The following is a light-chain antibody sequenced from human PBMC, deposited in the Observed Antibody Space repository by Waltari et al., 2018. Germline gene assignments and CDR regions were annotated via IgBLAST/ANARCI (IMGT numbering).Light chain of an antibody. CDR2: DVT. Sequence: QSALTQPPSVSGSPGQSVTISCTGTSKNVGGSNWVSWYQVHPGKAPKLIIFDVTRRPSGVPDRFSGSRSGNTASLTISGLHTEDESDYFCCSYAGNSQYVFGSGTKVTV. J-gene: IGLJ1*01. CDR3: CSYAGNSQYV. CDR1: SKNVGGSNW. V-gene: IGLV2-11*01.